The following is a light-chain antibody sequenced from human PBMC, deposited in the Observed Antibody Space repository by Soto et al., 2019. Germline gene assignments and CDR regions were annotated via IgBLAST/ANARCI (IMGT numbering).Light chain of an antibody. CDR1: QSISGW. V-gene: IGKV1-5*01. CDR2: DVS. J-gene: IGKJ1*01. CDR3: QQYNSYPWT. Sequence: DIQMTQSPSTLSASVGDRVTITCRASQSISGWLAWYRQIAGKDPKLLIYDVSSLESGVTSRFSGSGSGTEFTLAISSLQPDDFATYYCQQYNSYPWTFGQGTKV.